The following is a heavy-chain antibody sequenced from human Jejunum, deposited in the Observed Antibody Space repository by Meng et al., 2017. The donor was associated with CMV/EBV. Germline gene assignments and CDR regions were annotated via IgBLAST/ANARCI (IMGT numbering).Heavy chain of an antibody. D-gene: IGHD3-16*01. Sequence: SCKASGYTFTSYHINWVRQATGQGLEWMGRMNPNNGATDYAQKFQGRVTITRDTSITTVYMELSSLTSEDTAVYYCARGWGTTWPWGQGTLVTVSS. CDR2: MNPNNGAT. CDR1: GYTFTSYH. CDR3: ARGWGTTWP. V-gene: IGHV1-8*01. J-gene: IGHJ5*02.